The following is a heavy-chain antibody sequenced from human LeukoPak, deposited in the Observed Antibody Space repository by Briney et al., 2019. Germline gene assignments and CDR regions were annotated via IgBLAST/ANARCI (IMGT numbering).Heavy chain of an antibody. Sequence: PLETLSLTCTVAGDSISSSSYYWDWIRQPPGKGLEWIGDIYNSGSTYYNPSLKSRVTISVDTSKNQFSLRLSSVTAADTAVYYCAGWGYHYDFWSGGLPWGQGTLVTVSS. V-gene: IGHV4-39*01. D-gene: IGHD3-3*01. CDR3: AGWGYHYDFWSGGLP. J-gene: IGHJ5*02. CDR2: IYNSGST. CDR1: GDSISSSSYY.